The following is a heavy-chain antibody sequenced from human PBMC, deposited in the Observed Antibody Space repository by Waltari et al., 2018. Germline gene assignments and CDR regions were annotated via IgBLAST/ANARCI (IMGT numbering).Heavy chain of an antibody. Sequence: QVHLAQSAAEGENTGASVKITCNASGPTGPYCTLHWLRQAPGQTLEWMGWINTCNHNTKESEKFQGRVAIPRDTAARTACMELSSLKSEDTAVYYCARGRGWTSSLDYWGQGALVTVYS. J-gene: IGHJ4*02. D-gene: IGHD6-19*01. CDR1: GPTGPYCT. CDR2: INTCNHNT. CDR3: ARGRGWTSSLDY. V-gene: IGHV1-3*04.